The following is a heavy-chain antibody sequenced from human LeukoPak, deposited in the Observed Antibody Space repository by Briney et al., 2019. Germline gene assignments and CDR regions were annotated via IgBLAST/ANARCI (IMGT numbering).Heavy chain of an antibody. D-gene: IGHD1-26*01. CDR1: GGSISSGSYY. CDR3: ARVSGGSYGYFDY. CDR2: SRTTGRT. Sequence: SETLSLTCTVSGGSISSGSYYWSWIRQPAGKELEWIGHSRTTGRTNSNPSLKSRVTISVDTSKNQFSLKLSSVTAADTAVYYCARVSGGSYGYFDYWGQGTLVTVSS. V-gene: IGHV4-61*09. J-gene: IGHJ4*02.